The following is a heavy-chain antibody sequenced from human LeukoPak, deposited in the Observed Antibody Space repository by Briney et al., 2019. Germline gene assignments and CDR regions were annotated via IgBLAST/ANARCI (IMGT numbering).Heavy chain of an antibody. CDR2: ISSNSSTI. D-gene: IGHD1-26*01. CDR3: ASSRRELLMRDY. Sequence: GGSLRLSCAASGFTFSSYSMNWVRQAPGKGLEWVSYISSNSSTIYYADSVKGRFTISRDNAKNSLYLQMNSLRAEDTAVYYCASSRRELLMRDYWGQGTLVTVSS. J-gene: IGHJ4*02. CDR1: GFTFSSYS. V-gene: IGHV3-48*01.